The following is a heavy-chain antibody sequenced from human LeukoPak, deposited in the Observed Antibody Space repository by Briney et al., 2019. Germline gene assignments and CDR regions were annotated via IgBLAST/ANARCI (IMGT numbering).Heavy chain of an antibody. CDR3: ASTHSSGKSDY. D-gene: IGHD3-10*01. CDR2: IYSSGTT. Sequence: SETLSLTCTVSGGSSNNYYWSWIRQSAGKGLEWIGRIYSSGTTSYNPSLDSRVTISLDTSKNQFSLKLSSVTAADTAVYYCASTHSSGKSDYWGQGTLVTVSS. CDR1: GGSSNNYY. J-gene: IGHJ4*02. V-gene: IGHV4-4*07.